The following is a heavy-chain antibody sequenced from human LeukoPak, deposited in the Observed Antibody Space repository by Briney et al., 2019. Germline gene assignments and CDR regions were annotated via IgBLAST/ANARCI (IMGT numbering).Heavy chain of an antibody. Sequence: GGPLRLSCAASGFTFSSYAMSWVRQAPGKGLEWVSAISGSGGSTYYADSVKGRFTISRDNSKNTLYLQMNSLRAEDTAVYYCAKDQIVVVPAALDYWGQGTLVTVSS. CDR1: GFTFSSYA. D-gene: IGHD2-2*01. V-gene: IGHV3-23*01. CDR2: ISGSGGST. CDR3: AKDQIVVVPAALDY. J-gene: IGHJ4*02.